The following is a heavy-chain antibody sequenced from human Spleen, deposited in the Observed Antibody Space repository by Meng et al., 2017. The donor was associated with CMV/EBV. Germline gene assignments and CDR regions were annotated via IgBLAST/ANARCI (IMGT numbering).Heavy chain of an antibody. CDR1: GFIFNTYN. CDR3: GRDMDVYTRSSPWFDP. Sequence: GESLKISCAASGFIFNTYNMKWVRQAPGKGLEWVSSISSSSSYIFYADSVEGRFTVSRDNSRNTLYLQLRGLRTEDTAVYYCGRDMDVYTRSSPWFDPWGQGALVTVSS. V-gene: IGHV3-21*01. J-gene: IGHJ5*02. D-gene: IGHD6-6*01. CDR2: ISSSSSYI.